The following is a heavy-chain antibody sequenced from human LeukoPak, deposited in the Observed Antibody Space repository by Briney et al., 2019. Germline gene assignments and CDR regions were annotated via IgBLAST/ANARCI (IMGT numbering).Heavy chain of an antibody. V-gene: IGHV4-59*08. CDR2: IYYSGST. J-gene: IGHJ3*02. Sequence: NPSETLSLTCTVSGGSISNYYWSWIRQSPGKGLEWIGYIYYSGSTNYNPSLKSRVTISVDTSKNQFSLKLSSVTAADTAVYYCARHGKQLANYAFDIWGQGTMVTVSS. CDR1: GGSISNYY. CDR3: ARHGKQLANYAFDI. D-gene: IGHD6-13*01.